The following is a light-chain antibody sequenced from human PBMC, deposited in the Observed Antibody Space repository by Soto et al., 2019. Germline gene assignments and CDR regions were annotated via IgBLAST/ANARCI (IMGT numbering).Light chain of an antibody. CDR2: AAS. J-gene: IGKJ5*01. V-gene: IGKV1-39*01. Sequence: IQMTQSPSSLSASVGDRVTITCRASQSISSYLNWYQQKPGKVPKLLIYAASSLQSGVPSRFSGSGSGTDFTLTISSLQHEDFATDYCQQSYSSSPITFGQGTRLEIK. CDR3: QQSYSSSPIT. CDR1: QSISSY.